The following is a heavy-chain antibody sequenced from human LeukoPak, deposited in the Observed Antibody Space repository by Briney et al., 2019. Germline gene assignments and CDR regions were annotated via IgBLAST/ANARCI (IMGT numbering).Heavy chain of an antibody. CDR3: VRAYHSSGWYRIDY. CDR1: GFTFSSYE. J-gene: IGHJ4*02. CDR2: ISSSGSTI. Sequence: GGSLRLSXAASGFTFSSYEMNWVRQAPGKGLEWVSYISSSGSTIYYADSVKGRFTISGDNAKNSLYLQMNSLRAEDTAVYYCVRAYHSSGWYRIDYWGQGTLVTVSS. D-gene: IGHD6-19*01. V-gene: IGHV3-48*03.